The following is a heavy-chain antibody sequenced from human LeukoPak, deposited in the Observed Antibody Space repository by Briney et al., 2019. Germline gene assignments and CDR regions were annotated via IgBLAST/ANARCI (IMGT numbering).Heavy chain of an antibody. CDR1: GFTFSSYA. V-gene: IGHV3-23*01. J-gene: IGHJ4*02. CDR3: AKETYSGSYYGLDY. CDR2: ISGSGGNT. Sequence: GGSLRLSCAASGFTFSSYAMSWVRQAPGKGLEWVSLISGSGGNTYYADSVKGRFTISRDNSKNTLYLQMNSLRAEDTAVYYCAKETYSGSYYGLDYWGQGTLVTVSS. D-gene: IGHD1-26*01.